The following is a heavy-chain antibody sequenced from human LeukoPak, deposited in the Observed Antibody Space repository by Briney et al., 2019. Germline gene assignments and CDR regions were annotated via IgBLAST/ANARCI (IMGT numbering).Heavy chain of an antibody. CDR3: TTGGNYYPH. D-gene: IGHD1-26*01. J-gene: IGHJ4*02. CDR2: IKSKTDGETT. CDR1: GFTFSNAW. Sequence: PGGSLRLSCAASGFTFSNAWMTWVRQAPGKGLEWVGRIKSKTDGETTDYAAPVKGRFTISRDDSKNTLYLQMNSLKTEDTAVYYCTTGGNYYPHWGQGTLVTVSS. V-gene: IGHV3-15*01.